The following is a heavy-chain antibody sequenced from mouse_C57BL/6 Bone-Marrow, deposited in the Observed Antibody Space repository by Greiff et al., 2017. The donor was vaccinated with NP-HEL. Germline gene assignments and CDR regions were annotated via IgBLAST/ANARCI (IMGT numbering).Heavy chain of an antibody. Sequence: VMLVESGAELVRPGTSVKVSCKASGYAFTNYLIEWVKQRPGQGLEWIGVINPGSGGTNYNEKFKGKATLTADKSSSTAYMQLSSLTSEDSAVYFCARDYYGSSYAWFAYWGQGTLVTVSA. J-gene: IGHJ3*01. V-gene: IGHV1-54*01. CDR2: INPGSGGT. CDR1: GYAFTNYL. CDR3: ARDYYGSSYAWFAY. D-gene: IGHD1-1*01.